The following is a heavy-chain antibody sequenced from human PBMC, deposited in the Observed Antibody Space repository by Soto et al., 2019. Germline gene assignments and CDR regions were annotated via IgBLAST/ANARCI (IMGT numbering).Heavy chain of an antibody. CDR3: ATALGYRITSCTLDY. CDR2: IIPVSGAA. CDR1: GGTFGSYA. J-gene: IGHJ4*02. D-gene: IGHD6-13*01. Sequence: QVQLVQSGAEVKKPGSSVKVSCKAAGGTFGSYAFSWVRQAPGQGLEWMGGIIPVSGAAHYAQKFQGRVTVTVGESTSTAYVELSSRSPQDTPVYYCATALGYRITSCTLDYLGMGTRVIVSS. V-gene: IGHV1-69*01.